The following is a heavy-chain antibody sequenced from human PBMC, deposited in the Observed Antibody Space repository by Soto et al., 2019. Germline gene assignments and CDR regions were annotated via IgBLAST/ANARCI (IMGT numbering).Heavy chain of an antibody. J-gene: IGHJ6*02. CDR2: INPSGGST. CDR1: GYTFTSYY. V-gene: IGHV1-46*01. CDR3: ARDLFTASGYQPSYGIDV. D-gene: IGHD3-22*01. Sequence: GASVKVSCKASGYTFTSYYMHWVRQAPGQGLEWMGIINPSGGSTSYAQKFQGRVTMTRDTSTSTVYMELSSLRSEDTAVYYCARDLFTASGYQPSYGIDVWGQGPTVTVSS.